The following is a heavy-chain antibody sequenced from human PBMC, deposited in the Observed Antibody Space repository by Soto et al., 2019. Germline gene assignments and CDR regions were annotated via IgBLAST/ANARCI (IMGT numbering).Heavy chain of an antibody. CDR2: MNPNSGNT. J-gene: IGHJ6*02. Sequence: RASVKVSCKASGYTFTSYDINWVRQATGQGLGGMGWMNPNSGNTGYAQKFQGRGTMTRNTAISTAYMELSSLRSEDTAVYYCAREESSGWYCYYYYYYGMDVWGQGTTVTVSS. CDR1: GYTFTSYD. CDR3: AREESSGWYCYYYYYYGMDV. V-gene: IGHV1-8*01. D-gene: IGHD6-19*01.